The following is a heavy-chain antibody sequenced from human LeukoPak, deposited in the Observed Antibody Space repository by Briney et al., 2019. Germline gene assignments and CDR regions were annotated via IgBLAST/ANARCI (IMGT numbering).Heavy chain of an antibody. J-gene: IGHJ4*02. V-gene: IGHV1-18*01. D-gene: IGHD2-2*01. CDR2: ISAYNGNT. CDR1: GYTFTSYG. CDR3: ARALEGIVVVPAFDY. Sequence: ASVKVSCNASGYTFTSYGISWVRQAPGQGLEWMGWISAYNGNTNYAQKLQGRVTMTTDTSTSTAYMELRSLRSDDTAVYYCARALEGIVVVPAFDYWGQGTLVTVSS.